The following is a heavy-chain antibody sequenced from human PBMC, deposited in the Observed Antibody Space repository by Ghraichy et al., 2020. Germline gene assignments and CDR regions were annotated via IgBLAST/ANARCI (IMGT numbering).Heavy chain of an antibody. Sequence: SETLSLTCTVSGGSISSYYWSWIRQPPGKGLEWIGYIYYSGSTNYNPSLKSRVTISVDTSKNQFSLKLSSVTAADTAVYYCARDLLGGGSFDYWGQGTLVTVSS. J-gene: IGHJ4*02. CDR3: ARDLLGGGSFDY. V-gene: IGHV4-59*01. D-gene: IGHD2-15*01. CDR1: GGSISSYY. CDR2: IYYSGST.